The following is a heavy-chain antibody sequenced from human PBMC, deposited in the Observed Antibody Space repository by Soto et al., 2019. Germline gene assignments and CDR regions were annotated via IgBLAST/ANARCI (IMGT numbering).Heavy chain of an antibody. V-gene: IGHV3-15*07. D-gene: IGHD1-26*01. Sequence: WGSLRLSCAASGFTFSNALMNLVRQAPGKGLEGVGRIKSKTDGGTTDYAAPGKGRFTISRDDSKNTLYLQMNSLKAEDTAVYYCTTDSKWELQNYYYYYGMDVWGQGTTVTVSS. CDR1: GFTFSNAL. CDR2: IKSKTDGGTT. J-gene: IGHJ6*02. CDR3: TTDSKWELQNYYYYYGMDV.